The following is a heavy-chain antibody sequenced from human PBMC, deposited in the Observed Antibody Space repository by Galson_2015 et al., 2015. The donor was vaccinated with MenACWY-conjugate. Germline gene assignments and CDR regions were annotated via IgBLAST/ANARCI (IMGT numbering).Heavy chain of an antibody. D-gene: IGHD6-13*01. CDR3: AGEGLMQQQLVQDY. V-gene: IGHV1-18*01. J-gene: IGHJ4*02. CDR2: ISAYNGNT. Sequence: SVKVSCKASGYTFTSYGISWVRQAPGQGLEWMGWISAYNGNTNYAQKLQGRVTMTTDTSTSTAYMELRSLRSDDTAVYYCAGEGLMQQQLVQDYWGQGTLVAVSS. CDR1: GYTFTSYG.